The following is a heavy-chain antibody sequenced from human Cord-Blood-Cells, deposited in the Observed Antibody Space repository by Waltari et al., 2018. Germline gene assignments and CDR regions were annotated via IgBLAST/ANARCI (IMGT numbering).Heavy chain of an antibody. V-gene: IGHV1-69*02. CDR1: GGTFSSYT. D-gene: IGHD4-4*01. CDR2: IIPILGIA. Sequence: QVQLVQSGAEVKKPGSSVKVSCKASGGTFSSYTISRVPQALGQGLEWLGRIIPILGIANYAQKFQGRVTITADKSTSTAYMELSSLRSEDTAVYYCARVPPYSNYFDYWGQGTLVTVSS. CDR3: ARVPPYSNYFDY. J-gene: IGHJ4*02.